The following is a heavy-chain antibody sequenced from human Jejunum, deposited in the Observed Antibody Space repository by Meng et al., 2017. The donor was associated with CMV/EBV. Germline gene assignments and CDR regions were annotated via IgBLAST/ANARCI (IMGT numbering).Heavy chain of an antibody. J-gene: IGHJ4*02. V-gene: IGHV3-23*01. CDR3: AKGRAGSTSCFDY. Sequence: AYGFTFRTYPMDWVRQAPGKGLEWVSGITDSGGSTNYADSVKGRFTISRDNSKNTLYLQMNSLRAEDTAVYYCAKGRAGSTSCFDYWGQGTLVTVSS. CDR2: ITDSGGST. D-gene: IGHD2-2*01. CDR1: GFTFRTYP.